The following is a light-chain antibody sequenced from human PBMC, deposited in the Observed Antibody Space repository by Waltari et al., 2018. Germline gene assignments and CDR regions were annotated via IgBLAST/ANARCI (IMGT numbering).Light chain of an antibody. CDR2: KAS. J-gene: IGKJ1*01. CDR1: QTISSW. V-gene: IGKV1-5*03. Sequence: DIQMTQSPSTLSASVGDRVTITCRASQTISSWLAWYRQKPGKAPKLLIYKASSLESGVPSRFSGSGSGTEFTLTISSLQPDDFATYYCQQYNGYSWTFGQGTKVEIK. CDR3: QQYNGYSWT.